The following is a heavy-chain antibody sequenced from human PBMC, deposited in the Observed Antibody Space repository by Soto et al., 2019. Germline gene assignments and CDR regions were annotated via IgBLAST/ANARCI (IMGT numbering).Heavy chain of an antibody. CDR1: GGSISSYY. Sequence: SATLSLTCTVSGGSISSYYWSWIRQPPGKGLEWIGYIYYSGSTNYNPSLKSRVTISVDTSKNQFSLKLSSVTAADTAVYYCSRGGYDYIWGSYSSGYYFDYWGQGTLVTVSS. CDR3: SRGGYDYIWGSYSSGYYFDY. V-gene: IGHV4-59*01. CDR2: IYYSGST. J-gene: IGHJ4*02. D-gene: IGHD3-16*02.